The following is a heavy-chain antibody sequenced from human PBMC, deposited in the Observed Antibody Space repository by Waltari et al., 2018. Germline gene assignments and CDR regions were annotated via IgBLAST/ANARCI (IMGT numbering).Heavy chain of an antibody. CDR2: IRSKANSYAT. CDR3: TRHGGEGAAAGNFDY. J-gene: IGHJ4*02. D-gene: IGHD6-13*01. CDR1: GLTFSGSA. V-gene: IGHV3-73*02. Sequence: EVQLVESGGGLVQPGGSLKLSCAASGLTFSGSAMHWVRQASGKGLEWVGRIRSKANSYATAYAASVKGRFTISRDDSKNTAYLQMNSLKTEDTAVYYCTRHGGEGAAAGNFDYWGQGTLVTVSS.